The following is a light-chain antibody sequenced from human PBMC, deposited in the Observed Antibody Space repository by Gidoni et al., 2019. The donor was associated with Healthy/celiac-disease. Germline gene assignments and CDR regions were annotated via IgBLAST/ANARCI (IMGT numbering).Light chain of an antibody. CDR2: GKN. CDR1: SLRSYY. V-gene: IGLV3-19*01. Sequence: SSELTQHPAVSVAFGQTVRITCQGDSLRSYYASWYQQKPGQAPVLVIYGKNNRPSGIPDRFSGSSSGNTASLTITGAQAEDEADYYCNSRDSSGNHWVFGGGTKLTVL. J-gene: IGLJ3*02. CDR3: NSRDSSGNHWV.